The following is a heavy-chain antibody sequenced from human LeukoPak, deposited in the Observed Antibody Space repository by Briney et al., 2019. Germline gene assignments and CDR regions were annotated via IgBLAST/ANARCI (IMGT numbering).Heavy chain of an antibody. J-gene: IGHJ5*02. CDR2: ISGCGGST. Sequence: GGSLRLSCAASGFTFSSYAMSWVRQAPGKGLEWVSAISGCGGSTYYADSVKGRFTISRDNAKKLLYLQMNSLRAEDTAVYYCARDGSNWRDSPPGSWGQGTLVIVSS. CDR1: GFTFSSYA. D-gene: IGHD1-26*01. V-gene: IGHV3-23*01. CDR3: ARDGSNWRDSPPGS.